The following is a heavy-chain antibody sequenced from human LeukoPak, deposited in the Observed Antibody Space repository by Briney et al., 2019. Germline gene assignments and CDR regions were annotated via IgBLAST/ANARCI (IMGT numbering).Heavy chain of an antibody. CDR1: GGSISSGSDY. CDR3: ARGQIHSYGYFQH. CDR2: IYYSGET. D-gene: IGHD5-18*01. Sequence: SETLSLTCTVSGGSISSGSDYGSWIRQPAGKGLEWIGSIYYSGETQYNPSLKSRVTISADTSMNQFSLKVNSVTAADTDVYYCARGQIHSYGYFQHWGQGTLVTVSS. J-gene: IGHJ1*01. V-gene: IGHV4-39*07.